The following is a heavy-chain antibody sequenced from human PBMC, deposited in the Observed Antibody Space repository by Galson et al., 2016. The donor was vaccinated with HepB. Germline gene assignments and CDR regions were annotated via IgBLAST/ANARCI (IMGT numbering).Heavy chain of an antibody. J-gene: IGHJ5*02. V-gene: IGHV5-51*01. CDR1: GYSFATHW. CDR3: VRDGTGKYDFWSGYPNNWFDP. D-gene: IGHD3-3*01. CDR2: IYPGDSDT. Sequence: QSGAEVKKPGESLKISCKASGYSFATHWIGWVRQMPGKGLEWLGIIYPGDSDTRYSPSFRGQVPILADRSINTAYLQWSSLKASDTAMYYCVRDGTGKYDFWSGYPNNWFDPWGQGTLVTVSS.